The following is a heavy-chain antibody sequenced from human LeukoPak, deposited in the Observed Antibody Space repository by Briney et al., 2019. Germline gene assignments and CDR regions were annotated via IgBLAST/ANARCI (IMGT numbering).Heavy chain of an antibody. J-gene: IGHJ6*02. Sequence: GESLKISCKGSGXTFTNYWIGWVRLMPGKGLEWMGIIFPRDSDTRYSPSFQGQVAISADKSISTAYLQWSSLKASDTAMYYCARHKGDGSSWYPDFYYYGLDVWGQGTTVTVS. V-gene: IGHV5-51*01. CDR1: GXTFTNYW. D-gene: IGHD6-13*01. CDR3: ARHKGDGSSWYPDFYYYGLDV. CDR2: IFPRDSDT.